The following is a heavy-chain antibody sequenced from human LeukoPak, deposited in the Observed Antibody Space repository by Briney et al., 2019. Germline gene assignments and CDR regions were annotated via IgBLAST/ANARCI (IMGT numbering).Heavy chain of an antibody. Sequence: GGSLRLSCAASGFTFSSSAMRWVRQAPGKGLEWVSAISPTGGITYYADSVKDRFTISRDNSKNTLYLQMNSLRAEDTAVYYCAKPADSSYYFDYWGQGTLVTVSS. CDR1: GFTFSSSA. CDR3: AKPADSSYYFDY. V-gene: IGHV3-23*01. CDR2: ISPTGGIT. D-gene: IGHD6-13*01. J-gene: IGHJ4*02.